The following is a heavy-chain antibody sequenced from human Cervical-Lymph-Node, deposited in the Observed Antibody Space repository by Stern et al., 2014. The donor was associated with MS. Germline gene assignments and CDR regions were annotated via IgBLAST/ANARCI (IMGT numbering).Heavy chain of an antibody. D-gene: IGHD2-21*02. CDR2: IIPIFGTA. V-gene: IGHV1-69*01. Sequence: MQLVESGAEVKKPGSSVKVSCKASGGTFSSYAISWVRQAPGQGLEWMGGIIPIFGTANYAQKFQGRVTITADESTSTAYMELSSLRSEDTAVYYCASAYCGGDCPDWYFDLWGRGTLVTVSS. J-gene: IGHJ2*01. CDR3: ASAYCGGDCPDWYFDL. CDR1: GGTFSSYA.